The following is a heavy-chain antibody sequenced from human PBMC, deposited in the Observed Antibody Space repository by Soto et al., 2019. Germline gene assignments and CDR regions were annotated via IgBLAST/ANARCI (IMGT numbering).Heavy chain of an antibody. Sequence: QVQLVESGGGVVQPGRSLRLSCAASGFTFSSYGMHWVRQAPGKGLEWVAVISYYGSNKYYADSVKGRFTISRDNSKNTLYLQMYSLRAEDTAVYYCAKDQGVRYFDWLLSSFDYWGQGTLVTVSS. D-gene: IGHD3-9*01. CDR3: AKDQGVRYFDWLLSSFDY. V-gene: IGHV3-30*18. J-gene: IGHJ4*02. CDR2: ISYYGSNK. CDR1: GFTFSSYG.